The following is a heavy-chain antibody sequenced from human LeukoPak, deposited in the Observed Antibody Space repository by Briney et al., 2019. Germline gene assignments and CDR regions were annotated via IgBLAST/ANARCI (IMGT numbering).Heavy chain of an antibody. CDR2: INPHSGGT. CDR3: ARDLKGAFGGVIAGYFDL. CDR1: GYTFTGYY. J-gene: IGHJ2*01. Sequence: ASVKVSCKASGYTFTGYYIQWVRQAPGQGLEWMGWINPHSGGTNYAQKFQGRVTMTRDTSISTAYMELSRLRSDDTAVYYCARDLKGAFGGVIAGYFDLWGRGTLVTVSS. V-gene: IGHV1-2*02. D-gene: IGHD3-16*02.